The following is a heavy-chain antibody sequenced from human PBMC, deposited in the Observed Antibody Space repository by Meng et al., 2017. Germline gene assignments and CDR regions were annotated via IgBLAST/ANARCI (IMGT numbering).Heavy chain of an antibody. CDR2: IWYDGSNK. V-gene: IGHV3-33*08. D-gene: IGHD3-16*02. CDR3: ASDPGLSPP. Sequence: QGQVGESGGGLVQPGRSLRLSCAASGFTFSSYAMHWVRQAPGKGLEWVAVIWYDGSNKYYADSVKGRFTISRDNSKNTLYLQMNSLRAEDTAVYYCASDPGLSPPWGQGTLVTVSS. J-gene: IGHJ5*02. CDR1: GFTFSSYA.